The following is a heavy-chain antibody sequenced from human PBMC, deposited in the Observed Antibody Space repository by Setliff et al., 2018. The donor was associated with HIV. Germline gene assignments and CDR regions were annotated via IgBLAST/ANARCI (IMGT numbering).Heavy chain of an antibody. V-gene: IGHV4-39*01. D-gene: IGHD2-15*01. CDR3: ARQRADCSGGSCYGY. CDR1: TGSISRYFYY. J-gene: IGHJ4*01. Sequence: SETLSLPCTVSTGSISRYFYYWAWIRQPPGKGLEWIGSFYSGGGTSYNPSLSSRVTISVDTSKNQFSLKLRSVTAADTSMYYCARQRADCSGGSCYGYWGQGTLVTVSS. CDR2: FYSGGGT.